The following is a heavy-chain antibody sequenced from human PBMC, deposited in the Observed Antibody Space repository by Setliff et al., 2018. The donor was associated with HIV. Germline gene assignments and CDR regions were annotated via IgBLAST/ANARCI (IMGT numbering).Heavy chain of an antibody. CDR1: GYSLSSDYY. CDR3: ARDGYLVGATRFDY. Sequence: SETLSLTCAVSGYSLSSDYYWGWIRQPPGKGLEWIASIYHSGSTYYNPSLKSRVIISVDTSKNQFSLKLNSVTAADTAVYYCARDGYLVGATRFDYWGQGTLVTVSS. J-gene: IGHJ4*02. D-gene: IGHD1-26*01. V-gene: IGHV4-38-2*02. CDR2: IYHSGST.